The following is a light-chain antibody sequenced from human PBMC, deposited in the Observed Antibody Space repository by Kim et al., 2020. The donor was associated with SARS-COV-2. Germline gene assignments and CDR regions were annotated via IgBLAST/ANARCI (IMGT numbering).Light chain of an antibody. CDR3: SSHTTSSTYV. V-gene: IGLV2-14*01. CDR2: DVN. CDR1: SSDIGGYYY. J-gene: IGLJ1*01. Sequence: QSALTQPASVSGSPGQSITISCTGTSSDIGGYYYVSWFLQYPGKAPQLMIYDVNKRPSGVSGRFSGSKSGNTASLTISGLQAEDEADYYCSSHTTSSTYVFGSGTKVTVL.